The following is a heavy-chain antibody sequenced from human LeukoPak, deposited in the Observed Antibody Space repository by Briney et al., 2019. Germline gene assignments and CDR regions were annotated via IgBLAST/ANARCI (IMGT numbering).Heavy chain of an antibody. CDR1: GFTFNTYN. CDR2: ISSSSSYI. V-gene: IGHV3-21*01. D-gene: IGHD5-12*01. J-gene: IGHJ6*03. CDR3: ARGLRGRYYYMDV. Sequence: GESLRLSCVASGFTFNTYNMNWVRQAPGKGLEWVSSISSSSSYIYYADSVKGRFTISRDNAKNSLYLQMNSLRAEDTAVYYCARGLRGRYYYMDVWGKGTTVTVSS.